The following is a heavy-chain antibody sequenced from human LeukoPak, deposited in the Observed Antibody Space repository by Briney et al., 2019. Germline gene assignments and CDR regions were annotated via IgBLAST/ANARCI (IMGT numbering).Heavy chain of an antibody. D-gene: IGHD3-22*01. V-gene: IGHV3-53*01. CDR3: ARGVANYYDSSGYQN. J-gene: IGHJ4*02. CDR1: GFTVSSNY. CDR2: IYSGGNT. Sequence: GGSLRLSCAASGFTVSSNYMSWVRQALGKGLEWVSVIYSGGNTNYADSVQGGFTISRDNSKDTLYLQMNSMRAEDTAVYYCARGVANYYDSSGYQNWGQGTLVTVSS.